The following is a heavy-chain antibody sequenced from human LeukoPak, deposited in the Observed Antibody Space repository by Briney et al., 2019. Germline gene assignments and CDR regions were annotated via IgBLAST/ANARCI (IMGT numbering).Heavy chain of an antibody. D-gene: IGHD4-23*01. J-gene: IGHJ4*02. CDR2: IYYSGST. CDR1: GGSFSGYY. CDR3: ARGDYGGNRFDY. Sequence: PSETLSLTCAVYGGSFSGYYWSWIRQPPGKGLEWIGYIYYSGSTNYNPSLKSRVTISVDTSRNQFSLKLSSVTAADTAVYYCARGDYGGNRFDYWGRGTLVTVSS. V-gene: IGHV4-59*01.